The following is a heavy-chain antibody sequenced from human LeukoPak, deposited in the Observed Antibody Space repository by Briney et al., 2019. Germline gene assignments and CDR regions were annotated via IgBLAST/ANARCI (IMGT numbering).Heavy chain of an antibody. J-gene: IGHJ6*03. CDR3: ARLGYCSSTSCYDWSQYYYYYYMDD. CDR1: GYTFTSYD. Sequence: GASVKVSCKASGYTFTSYDINWVRQATGQGLEWMGWMNPNSGNTGYAQKFQGRVTMTRNTSISTAYMELSSLRSEDTAVYYRARLGYCSSTSCYDWSQYYYYYYMDDWGKGTTVTVSS. CDR2: MNPNSGNT. D-gene: IGHD2-2*01. V-gene: IGHV1-8*01.